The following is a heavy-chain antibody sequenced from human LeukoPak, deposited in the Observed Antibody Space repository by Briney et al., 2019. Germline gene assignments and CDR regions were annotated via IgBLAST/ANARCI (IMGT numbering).Heavy chain of an antibody. Sequence: GESLKISCKRSGYSFTRNWIAWSRQMPGKGLEWMAIFYPGVSGSRYSPSLQGQVTMSADKSINTAYLQWSSLKASDTAMYYCARRVVNNKNWYFDLWGRGTLVTVSS. CDR1: GYSFTRNW. CDR3: ARRVVNNKNWYFDL. J-gene: IGHJ2*01. V-gene: IGHV5-51*01. CDR2: FYPGVSGS. D-gene: IGHD4-23*01.